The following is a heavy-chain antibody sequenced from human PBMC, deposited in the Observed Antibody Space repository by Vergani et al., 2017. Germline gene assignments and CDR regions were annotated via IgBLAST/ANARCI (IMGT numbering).Heavy chain of an antibody. Sequence: EVQLVESGGGVVRPGGSLRLSCAASGFTFDDYGMSWVRQAPGKGLEWVSGINWNGGSTGYADSVKGRFTISRDNAKNSLYLQMNSLRAEDTALYYCARVERYFDWLLSASFDYWGQGTLVTVSS. D-gene: IGHD3-9*01. V-gene: IGHV3-20*04. CDR2: INWNGGST. CDR3: ARVERYFDWLLSASFDY. CDR1: GFTFDDYG. J-gene: IGHJ4*02.